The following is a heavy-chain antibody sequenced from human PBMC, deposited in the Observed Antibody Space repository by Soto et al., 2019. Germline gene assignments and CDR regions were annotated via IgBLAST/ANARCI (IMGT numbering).Heavy chain of an antibody. CDR2: ISSSSSTI. CDR3: ARDQYLAGYDPFFDY. D-gene: IGHD5-12*01. J-gene: IGHJ4*02. Sequence: GGSLRLSCAASGFTFSSYSMNWVRQAPGKGLEWVSYISSSSSTIYYADSVKGRFTISRDNAKNSLYLQMNSLRAEDTAVYYCARDQYLAGYDPFFDYWGQGTLVTVSS. V-gene: IGHV3-48*01. CDR1: GFTFSSYS.